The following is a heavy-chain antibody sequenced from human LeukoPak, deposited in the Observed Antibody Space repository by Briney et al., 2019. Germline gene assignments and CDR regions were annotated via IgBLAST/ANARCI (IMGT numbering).Heavy chain of an antibody. CDR3: ARGEGLWSGYYTSYHMDV. D-gene: IGHD3-3*01. CDR1: GGSISSGDYY. V-gene: IGHV4-30-4*08. CDR2: IYYSGST. Sequence: SQTLSLTCTVSGGSISSGDYYWSSIRQPPGRGLECIGHIYYSGSTYYNPSLKSRVTISVDTSKNQFSLKLSSVTAADADVDYCARGEGLWSGYYTSYHMDVWGKGTTVTVSS. J-gene: IGHJ6*03.